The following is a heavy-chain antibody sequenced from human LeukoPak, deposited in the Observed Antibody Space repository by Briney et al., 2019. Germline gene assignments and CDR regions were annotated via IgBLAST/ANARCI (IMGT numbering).Heavy chain of an antibody. J-gene: IGHJ4*02. V-gene: IGHV1-69*01. CDR1: GGTFSSYA. Sequence: SVKVSCKASGGTFSSYAISWVRQAPGQGLEWMGGNIPIFGTANYAQKFQGRVTITADESTSTAYMEMSGLRSEDTAVYYCARYCSSTSCYGSSFDYWGQGTLVTVSS. CDR2: NIPIFGTA. D-gene: IGHD2-2*01. CDR3: ARYCSSTSCYGSSFDY.